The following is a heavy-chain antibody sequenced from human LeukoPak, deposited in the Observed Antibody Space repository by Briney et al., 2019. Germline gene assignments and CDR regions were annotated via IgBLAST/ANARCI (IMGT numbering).Heavy chain of an antibody. D-gene: IGHD1-20*01. CDR1: GGSITSYY. CDR3: ARWGITGIRGYYYYMDV. Sequence: SETLSLTCTVSGGSITSYYWSWIRQPPGKGLEWIGYIYYSGSTNYNPSLKSRVTISVDTSKNQFSLKLSSVTAADTAVYYCARWGITGIRGYYYYMDVWGKGTTVTVSS. CDR2: IYYSGST. V-gene: IGHV4-59*12. J-gene: IGHJ6*03.